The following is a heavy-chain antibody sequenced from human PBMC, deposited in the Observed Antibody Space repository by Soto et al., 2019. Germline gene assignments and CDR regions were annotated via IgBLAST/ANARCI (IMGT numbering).Heavy chain of an antibody. D-gene: IGHD2-15*01. J-gene: IGHJ4*02. Sequence: GGSLRLSCAASGFTFSNHWMHWVRQAPGKGLFWVSRIYNDGSITDYADSVKGRFTISRDNAKNTLYLQMNSLTAEDTAVYHCAREYWVPDYWSQGTLVTVSS. V-gene: IGHV3-74*01. CDR1: GFTFSNHW. CDR2: IYNDGSIT. CDR3: AREYWVPDY.